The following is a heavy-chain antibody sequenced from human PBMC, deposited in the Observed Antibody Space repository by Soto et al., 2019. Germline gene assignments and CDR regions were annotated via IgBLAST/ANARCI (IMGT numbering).Heavy chain of an antibody. Sequence: GASVKVSCKASGGTFSNYAISWVRQAPGQGLEWMGGIIPIFGTANYAQKFQGRVTITADESTSTAYMELSSLRSEDTAVYYCARGRLRGVIIRSYYGMDVWGQGTTVTVSS. CDR1: GGTFSNYA. D-gene: IGHD3-10*01. J-gene: IGHJ6*02. CDR2: IIPIFGTA. V-gene: IGHV1-69*13. CDR3: ARGRLRGVIIRSYYGMDV.